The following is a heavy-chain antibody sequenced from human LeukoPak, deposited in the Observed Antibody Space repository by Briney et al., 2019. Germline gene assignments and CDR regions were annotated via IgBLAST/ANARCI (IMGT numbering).Heavy chain of an antibody. CDR1: VGSISSSTYY. CDR3: ASFVAVSASANY. CDR2: IYYYGNT. J-gene: IGHJ4*02. Sequence: SETLSLTCTVSVGSISSSTYYWGWIRQPPGKGLEWIGSIYYYGNTYYNPSLKSRVTIYVDTSKNQFSLKLSSVTAADTAVYYCASFVAVSASANYWGQGTLVTVPS. V-gene: IGHV4-39*01. D-gene: IGHD2-21*02.